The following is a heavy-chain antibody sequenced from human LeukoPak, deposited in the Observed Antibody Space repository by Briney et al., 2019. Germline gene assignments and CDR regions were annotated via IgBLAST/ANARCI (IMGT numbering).Heavy chain of an antibody. J-gene: IGHJ5*02. CDR1: GGAITNYY. V-gene: IGHV4-59*01. CDR3: ARRGPGGGPPPFTS. D-gene: IGHD3-16*01. CDR2: IYYTGST. Sequence: SETLSLTCGVSGGAITNYYWNWIRQAPGKGLEWLGYIYYTGSTTYNPSVKSRITISLDTSKKQISLKLRSVTTADTAVYYCARRGPGGGPPPFTSWGQG.